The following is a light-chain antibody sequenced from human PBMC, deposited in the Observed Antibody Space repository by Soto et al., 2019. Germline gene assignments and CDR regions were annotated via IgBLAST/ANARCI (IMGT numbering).Light chain of an antibody. J-gene: IGKJ2*01. V-gene: IGKV3-15*01. CDR3: HQYDNWPYA. CDR2: GAS. CDR1: QSVSSY. Sequence: EIVMTQSPATLSVSPGERATLSCRASQSVSSYLAWYQQKPGQAPRLLIYGASTRATGIPARFSGSGSGTEFTLTISSLQSEDFAVYYCHQYDNWPYAFGQGTKLGSN.